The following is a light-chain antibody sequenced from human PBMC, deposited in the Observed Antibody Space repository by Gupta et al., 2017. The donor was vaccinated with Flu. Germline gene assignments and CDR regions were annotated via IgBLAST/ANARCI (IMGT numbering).Light chain of an antibody. CDR3: AAWDDGVGGPV. CDR2: GNN. CDR1: GSDS. J-gene: IGLJ2*01. Sequence: GSDSIDWYHQVPGMAPKLLIYGNNQRPAGVPDRFSDSRSGTSASLAISGLQPEDEGVYYCAAWDDGVGGPVFGGGTRLVVL. V-gene: IGLV1-44*01.